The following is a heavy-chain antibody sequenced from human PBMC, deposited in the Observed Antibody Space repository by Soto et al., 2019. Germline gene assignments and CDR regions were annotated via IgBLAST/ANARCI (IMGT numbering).Heavy chain of an antibody. CDR1: GYIFTKYD. J-gene: IGHJ4*02. CDR2: INPSDGYT. CDR3: ARDMRELFTLGPDY. D-gene: IGHD3-10*01. V-gene: IGHV1-46*01. Sequence: ASVKVSCKASGYIFTKYDMHWVRQAPGQGLEWMGIINPSDGYTTYAQKFQGRITMTRDTSTSTVYMEMNSLTSEDTAVYYCARDMRELFTLGPDYWGQGTQVTVSS.